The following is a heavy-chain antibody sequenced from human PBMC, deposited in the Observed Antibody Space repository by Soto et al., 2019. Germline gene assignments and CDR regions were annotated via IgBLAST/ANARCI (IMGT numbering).Heavy chain of an antibody. V-gene: IGHV3-48*02. CDR3: ARPNPHYWYFDL. Sequence: EVQLVESGGGLVQPGGSLRLSCAASGFTFSSYSMNWVSQAPGKGLEWVSYISSSSSSIYYADSVKGRFTISRDNAKNSLYLQMNSLRDEDTAVYYCARPNPHYWYFDLWGRGTLVTVSS. D-gene: IGHD7-27*01. CDR1: GFTFSSYS. J-gene: IGHJ2*01. CDR2: ISSSSSSI.